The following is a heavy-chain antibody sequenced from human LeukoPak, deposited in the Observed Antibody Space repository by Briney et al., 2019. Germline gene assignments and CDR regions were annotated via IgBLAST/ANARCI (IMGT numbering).Heavy chain of an antibody. J-gene: IGHJ5*02. CDR1: GFTFSNAW. V-gene: IGHV3-15*01. D-gene: IGHD4-17*01. CDR2: IKSKTDGETT. Sequence: GGSLRLSCAASGFTFSNAWMSWVRQAPGRGLEWVGRIKSKTDGETTEYAAPVKGIFTISRDDSKNTLYLQINSLKTEDTAVYYCTRDYDGSWGQGTLVTVSS. CDR3: TRDYDGS.